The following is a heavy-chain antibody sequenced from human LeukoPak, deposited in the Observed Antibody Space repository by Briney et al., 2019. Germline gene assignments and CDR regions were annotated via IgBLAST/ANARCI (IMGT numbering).Heavy chain of an antibody. D-gene: IGHD6-13*01. CDR2: IYHSGNT. V-gene: IGHV4-38-2*02. Sequence: PSETLSLTCTVSGYSISSGYYWGWILQPTGKGLEWIGSIYHSGNTYYNPSLKSRVTMSADTSKNQFSLKLSSVTAADTAVYYCARAGISSTWVDNYYYGMDVWGQGTTVTVSS. CDR1: GYSISSGYY. J-gene: IGHJ6*02. CDR3: ARAGISSTWVDNYYYGMDV.